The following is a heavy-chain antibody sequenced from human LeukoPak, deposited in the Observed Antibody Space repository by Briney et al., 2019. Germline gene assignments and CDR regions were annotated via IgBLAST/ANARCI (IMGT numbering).Heavy chain of an antibody. CDR1: GFTFSSYW. CDR2: ISSESNYI. J-gene: IGHJ6*03. CDR3: ARDGGECDESNCDYYMDV. D-gene: IGHD3-10*01. Sequence: GGSLRLSCAASGFTFSSYWMSWVRQAPGKGLEWVSSISSESNYIYYEDSLKGRVTISRDNAKNSLFLQLDSLRVEGSAVYYCARDGGECDESNCDYYMDVWGQGTTVTVSS. V-gene: IGHV3-21*01.